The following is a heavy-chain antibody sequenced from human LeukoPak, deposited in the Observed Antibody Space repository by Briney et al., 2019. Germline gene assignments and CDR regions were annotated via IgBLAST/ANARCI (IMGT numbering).Heavy chain of an antibody. J-gene: IGHJ5*02. V-gene: IGHV1-69*05. CDR2: IIPIFGTA. D-gene: IGHD2-2*01. CDR3: ARYPCSSTSCYPNWFDP. Sequence: AASVRVSCTASGGTFSSYAISWVRQAPGQGLEWMGGIIPIFGTANYAQKFQGRVTITTDESTSTAYMELSSLRSEDTAVYYCARYPCSSTSCYPNWFDPWGQGTLVTVSS. CDR1: GGTFSSYA.